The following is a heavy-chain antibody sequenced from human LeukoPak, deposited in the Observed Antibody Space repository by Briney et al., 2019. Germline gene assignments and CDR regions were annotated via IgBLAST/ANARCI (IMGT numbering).Heavy chain of an antibody. V-gene: IGHV4-34*01. Sequence: SETLSLTCAVYGGSFSGYYWSWIRQPPGQGREWIGEINHSGSANYNPSLKSRVTISVDTSKNQFSLKLSSVTAADTAVYYCARHGSGHDYWGQGTLVTVSS. J-gene: IGHJ4*02. D-gene: IGHD3-10*01. CDR3: ARHGSGHDY. CDR1: GGSFSGYY. CDR2: INHSGSA.